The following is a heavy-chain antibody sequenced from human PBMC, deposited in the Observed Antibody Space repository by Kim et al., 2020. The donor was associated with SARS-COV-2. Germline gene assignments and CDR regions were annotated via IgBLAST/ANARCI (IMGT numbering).Heavy chain of an antibody. V-gene: IGHV5-51*01. Sequence: GESLKISCKGSGYSFTSYWIGWVRQMPGKGLEWMGIIYPGDSDTRYSPSFRGQVTISADKSISTAYLQWSSLKASDTAMYYCARLYSGYSSSWYYFDYWGQGTLVTVSS. D-gene: IGHD6-13*01. CDR3: ARLYSGYSSSWYYFDY. J-gene: IGHJ4*02. CDR1: GYSFTSYW. CDR2: IYPGDSDT.